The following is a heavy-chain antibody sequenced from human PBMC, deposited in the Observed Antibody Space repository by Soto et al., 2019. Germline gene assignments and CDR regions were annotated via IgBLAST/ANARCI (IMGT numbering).Heavy chain of an antibody. CDR1: GDSVSSNSAA. Sequence: QSQTLSLTCAISGDSVSSNSAAWNWIRQSPSRGLEWLGRTYYRSKWYNDYAVSVKSRITINPDTSKNQFSLQLNSVTPEDTAVYYCERETSSSHPRHYYYYYYMDVWGKGTTVTVSS. D-gene: IGHD6-13*01. CDR2: TYYRSKWYN. V-gene: IGHV6-1*01. J-gene: IGHJ6*03. CDR3: ERETSSSHPRHYYYYYYMDV.